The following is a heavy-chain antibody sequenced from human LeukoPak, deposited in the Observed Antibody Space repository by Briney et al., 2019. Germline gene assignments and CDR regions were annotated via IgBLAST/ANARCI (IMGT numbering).Heavy chain of an antibody. CDR1: GFSFSGHW. Sequence: PGGSLRLSCTASGFSFSGHWMHWARQLPGKGLVWVSRISPTGSTTSYADSVKGRFTISRDNANNFLYLQMNSLRAEDTALYYCARAYKDRSLAGKKEFFQHWGQGTLVTVSS. CDR2: ISPTGSTT. V-gene: IGHV3-74*01. D-gene: IGHD6-19*01. J-gene: IGHJ1*01. CDR3: ARAYKDRSLAGKKEFFQH.